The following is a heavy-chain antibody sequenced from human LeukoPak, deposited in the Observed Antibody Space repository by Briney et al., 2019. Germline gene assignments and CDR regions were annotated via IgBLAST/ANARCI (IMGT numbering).Heavy chain of an antibody. Sequence: PSETLSLTCTVSGGSISSYYWSWIRQPPGKGLEWIGYIYYSGSTNYNPSLKSRVTISVDTSKNQFSLKLSSVTAADTAVYYCAREALVRPGIAAAGTAFDYWGQGTLVTVSS. J-gene: IGHJ4*02. V-gene: IGHV4-59*01. D-gene: IGHD6-13*01. CDR2: IYYSGST. CDR3: AREALVRPGIAAAGTAFDY. CDR1: GGSISSYY.